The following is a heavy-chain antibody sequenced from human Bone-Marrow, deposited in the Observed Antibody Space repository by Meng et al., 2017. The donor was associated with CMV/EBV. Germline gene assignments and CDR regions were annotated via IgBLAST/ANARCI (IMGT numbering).Heavy chain of an antibody. CDR1: GFNFGGYA. J-gene: IGHJ4*02. CDR2: IHQEGSAK. CDR3: AITSNGFVDY. V-gene: IGHV3-7*01. Sequence: GESLKISCAASGFNFGGYAMNWGRQAPGKGLEWVANIHQEGSAKYYVDSVKGRFTASRDNANNSLSLQMNSLRAEDTAMYYGAITSNGFVDYWGQDALVTVSS. D-gene: IGHD2-2*01.